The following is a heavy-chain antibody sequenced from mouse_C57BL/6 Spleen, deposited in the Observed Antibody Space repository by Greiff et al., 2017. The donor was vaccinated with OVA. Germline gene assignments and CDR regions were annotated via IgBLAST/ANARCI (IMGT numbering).Heavy chain of an antibody. Sequence: QVQLQQSGAELVRPGASVTLSCKASGYTFTDYEMHWVKQTPVHGLEWIGAIDPETGGTAYNQKFKGKAILTADKSSSTAYMELRSLTSEDSAVYYCTRWDYDRDWYFDVWGTGTTVTVSS. CDR1: GYTFTDYE. J-gene: IGHJ1*03. D-gene: IGHD2-4*01. V-gene: IGHV1-15*01. CDR3: TRWDYDRDWYFDV. CDR2: IDPETGGT.